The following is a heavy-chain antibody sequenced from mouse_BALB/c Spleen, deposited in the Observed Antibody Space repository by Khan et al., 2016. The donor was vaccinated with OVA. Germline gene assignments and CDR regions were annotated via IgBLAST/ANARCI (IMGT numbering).Heavy chain of an antibody. Sequence: LQQSGPELVKPGASVKVSCTASGYSFTDYNMFWVNQSHGKGLEWIGYIDPYNGGTSYTPKFRGKATLTVDKSSSTAFMHLGSLTSEDSAVLYCARTDYYGSSYYFDYWGQGTTLTVAS. CDR1: GYSFTDYN. CDR2: IDPYNGGT. J-gene: IGHJ2*01. CDR3: ARTDYYGSSYYFDY. D-gene: IGHD1-1*01. V-gene: IGHV1S135*01.